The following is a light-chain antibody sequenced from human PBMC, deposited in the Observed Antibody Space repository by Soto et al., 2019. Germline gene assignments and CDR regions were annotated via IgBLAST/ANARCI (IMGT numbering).Light chain of an antibody. J-gene: IGKJ1*01. CDR1: QGISSY. CDR2: AAS. CDR3: QQYYSYPRT. Sequence: AIRETQSPSSLSSCTGKKDTITCRASQGISSYLAWYQQKPGKAPKLLIYAASTLQSGVPSRFSGSGSGTDFTLTISCLQSEDFAPYYCQQYYSYPRTFGQGPKV. V-gene: IGKV1-8*01.